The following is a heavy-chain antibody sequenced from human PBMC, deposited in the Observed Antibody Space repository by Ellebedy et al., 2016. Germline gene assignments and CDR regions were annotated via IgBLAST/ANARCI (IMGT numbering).Heavy chain of an antibody. CDR1: GFTFSIYS. CDR2: ISSSSDTI. D-gene: IGHD2-21*02. J-gene: IGHJ6*02. V-gene: IGHV3-48*02. CDR3: ARERVVTAIYYYYYGMDV. Sequence: GESLKISXVASGFTFSIYSMNWVRQAPGKGLEWVSYISSSSDTIYYADSVKGRFTISRDNAKNSLFLQMNSLRDEDTAVYYCARERVVTAIYYYYYGMDVWGQGTTVTVSS.